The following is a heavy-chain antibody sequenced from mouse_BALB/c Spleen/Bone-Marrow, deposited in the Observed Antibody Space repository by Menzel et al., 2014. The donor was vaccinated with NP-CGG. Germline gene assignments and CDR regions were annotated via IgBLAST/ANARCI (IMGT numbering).Heavy chain of an antibody. V-gene: IGHV5-17*02. CDR3: ARRDDGYYNFDY. CDR2: ISSGSSTI. Sequence: VQLQQSGGGLVQPGGSRKLSCAASGFTFSSFGMHWVRQAPEKGLEGVAYISSGSSTIYYADTVKGRFTISRDNPKNTLFLRMTSLRSEDTAMYYCARRDDGYYNFDYWGQGTTLTVSS. J-gene: IGHJ2*01. D-gene: IGHD2-3*01. CDR1: GFTFSSFG.